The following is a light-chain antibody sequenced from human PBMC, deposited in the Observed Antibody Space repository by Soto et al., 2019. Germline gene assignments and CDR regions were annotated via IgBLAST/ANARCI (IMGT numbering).Light chain of an antibody. CDR2: DVS. Sequence: QSALTQPASVSGSPGQSITISCTGTSSDVGRYNYVSWYQQHPGKAPKLMIYDVSDRPSGVSDRFSGSKSANTASLTISGLQAEDEAAYYCSSYTSTSVYVFGTGTKVTVL. J-gene: IGLJ1*01. V-gene: IGLV2-14*03. CDR1: SSDVGRYNY. CDR3: SSYTSTSVYV.